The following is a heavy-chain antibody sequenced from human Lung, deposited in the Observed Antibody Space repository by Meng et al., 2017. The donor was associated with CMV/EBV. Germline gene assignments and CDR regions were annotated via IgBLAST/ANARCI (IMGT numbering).Heavy chain of an antibody. J-gene: IGHJ3*02. CDR2: IYYSGSS. V-gene: IGHV4-59*01. Sequence: SXTLSLXCTVSGGSFSTYYWSWIRQPPGKGLEWIGYIYYSGSSSYNPSLKSRVTISVDTSKNQFSLKLTSVTAADTAVYYCARPMIRGPYDGFHIWGQGTXVTVSS. CDR1: GGSFSTYY. CDR3: ARPMIRGPYDGFHI. D-gene: IGHD3-10*01.